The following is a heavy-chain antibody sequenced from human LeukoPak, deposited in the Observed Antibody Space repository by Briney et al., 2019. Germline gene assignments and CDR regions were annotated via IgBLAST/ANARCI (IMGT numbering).Heavy chain of an antibody. CDR2: ISGSGGST. Sequence: GGSLRLSCAASGFTFSIYAMSWVRQAPGKGLEWVSAISGSGGSTYYADSVKGRFTISRDNSKNTLYLQMNSLRAEDTAVYYCAKARAPYCSGGSCYRTCDYWGQGTLVTVSS. CDR3: AKARAPYCSGGSCYRTCDY. V-gene: IGHV3-23*01. CDR1: GFTFSIYA. J-gene: IGHJ4*02. D-gene: IGHD2-15*01.